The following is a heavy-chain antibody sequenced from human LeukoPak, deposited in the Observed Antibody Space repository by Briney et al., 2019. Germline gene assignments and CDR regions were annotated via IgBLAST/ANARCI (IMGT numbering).Heavy chain of an antibody. CDR1: GGSISSGNYY. Sequence: SETLSLTCSVSGGSISSGNYYWSWIRQPAGKGLEWIGRIYTSGSTNYNTSLKRRLTMSVDTSKNQFSLKLSSVTAADTAVYYCAMSIVMDADDAFDIWGQGTLVTVSS. V-gene: IGHV4-61*02. J-gene: IGHJ3*02. CDR3: AMSIVMDADDAFDI. D-gene: IGHD6-6*01. CDR2: IYTSGST.